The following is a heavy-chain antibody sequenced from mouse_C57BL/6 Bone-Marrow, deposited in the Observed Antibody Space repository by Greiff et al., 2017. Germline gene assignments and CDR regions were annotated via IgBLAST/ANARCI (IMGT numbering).Heavy chain of an antibody. V-gene: IGHV1-59*01. Sequence: VQLQQPGAELVRPGTSVKLSCKASGYTFTSYWMHWVKPRPGQGLEWIGVIDPSDSYTNYNQKFKGKATLTVDTSSSTAYMQLSSLTSEDSAVYYCASLTTVVDKGDWGNGTTLTVSS. CDR1: GYTFTSYW. CDR3: ASLTTVVDKGD. D-gene: IGHD1-1*01. CDR2: IDPSDSYT. J-gene: IGHJ2*01.